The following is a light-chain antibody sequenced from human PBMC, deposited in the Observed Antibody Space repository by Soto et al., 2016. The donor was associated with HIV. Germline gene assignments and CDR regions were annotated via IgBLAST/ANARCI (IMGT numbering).Light chain of an antibody. J-gene: IGLJ2*01. CDR1: SLRSYF. CDR3: NSRDNSRNVLQL. V-gene: IGLV3-19*01. CDR2: GKN. Sequence: SSELTQDPAVSVALGQTVRITCRGDSLRSYFPNWYQQKPGQASVLVLFGKNNRPSGIPDRFSGSNSGNTASLTITGAQAEDEADYYCNSRDNSRNVLQLFGGGTRLTVL.